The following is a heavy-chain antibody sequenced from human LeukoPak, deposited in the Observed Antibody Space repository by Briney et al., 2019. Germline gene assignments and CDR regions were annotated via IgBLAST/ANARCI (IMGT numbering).Heavy chain of an antibody. CDR2: IYYSGST. V-gene: IGHV4-39*01. D-gene: IGHD1-26*01. Sequence: SETLSLTCSVSGGSISSSSYYWGWIRQPPGKGLEWIGTIYYSGSTYYNPSLKSRATISVDKSKNQFSLKLSSGTAADTAVYYCAGVYSGSYNNAFDMWGQGTMVTVSS. J-gene: IGHJ3*02. CDR1: GGSISSSSYY. CDR3: AGVYSGSYNNAFDM.